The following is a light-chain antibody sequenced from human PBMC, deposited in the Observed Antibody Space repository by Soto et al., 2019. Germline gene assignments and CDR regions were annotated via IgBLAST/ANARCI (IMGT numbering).Light chain of an antibody. J-gene: IGLJ1*01. V-gene: IGLV2-14*01. CDR2: DVS. CDR1: SSDVGGYNY. CDR3: SSYTSSSTL. Sequence: QSVLTQPASVSGSPGQSITISCTGTSSDVGGYNYVSWYQQHPGKAPKLMIYDVSNRPSGVSNRFSGSKSGNTASQTISGLQAEDEADYYCSSYTSSSTLFGTGTKVTVL.